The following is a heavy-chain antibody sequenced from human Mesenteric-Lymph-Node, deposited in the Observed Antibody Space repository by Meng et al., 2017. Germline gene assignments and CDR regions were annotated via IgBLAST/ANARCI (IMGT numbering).Heavy chain of an antibody. CDR1: GFTVSSNY. CDR3: AREQYESRGH. J-gene: IGHJ4*02. D-gene: IGHD3-22*01. Sequence: GESLKISCAASGFTVSSNYMSWVRQAPGKGLEWVSVIYSDGSRYYADSVKGRFSISRDNSKNTLYLHMNSLRAEDTAVYYCAREQYESRGHWGQGTLVTVSS. CDR2: IYSDGSR. V-gene: IGHV3-53*01.